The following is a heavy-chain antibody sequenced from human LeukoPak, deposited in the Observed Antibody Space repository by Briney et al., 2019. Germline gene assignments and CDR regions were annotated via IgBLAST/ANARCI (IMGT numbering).Heavy chain of an antibody. CDR3: AKDQSDYDSSGYFSPPYFDY. Sequence: GGSLRLSCAASGFTFGGSGMHWVRQAPGKGLEWVAFIRYDGSDKHYADSVKGRFTISRDNSKNTLYLQMNSLRAEDTAVYYCAKDQSDYDSSGYFSPPYFDYWGQGTLVTVSS. CDR2: IRYDGSDK. J-gene: IGHJ4*02. V-gene: IGHV3-30*02. CDR1: GFTFGGSG. D-gene: IGHD3-22*01.